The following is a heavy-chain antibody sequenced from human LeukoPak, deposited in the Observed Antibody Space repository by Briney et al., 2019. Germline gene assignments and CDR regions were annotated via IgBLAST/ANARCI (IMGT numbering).Heavy chain of an antibody. V-gene: IGHV1-2*02. J-gene: IGHJ4*02. CDR2: INPNSGGT. CDR3: ARVQVTTLSGRDY. D-gene: IGHD4-17*01. CDR1: GYTFTGYY. Sequence: GASVKVSCKASGYTFTGYYMHWVRQAPGQGLEWTGWINPNSGGTNYAQKFQGRVTMTRDTSISTAYMELSRLRSDDTAVYYCARVQVTTLSGRDYWGQGTLVTVSS.